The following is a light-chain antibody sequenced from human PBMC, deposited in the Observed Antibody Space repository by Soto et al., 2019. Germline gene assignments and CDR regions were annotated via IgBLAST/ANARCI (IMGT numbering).Light chain of an antibody. J-gene: IGKJ4*01. V-gene: IGKV3-20*01. CDR1: QSISSSF. CDR2: GAS. Sequence: EFVLTQSPGKLSLSPGERATLSCRASQSISSSFLAWYQQKPGQAPRPLIHGASSRGTGIPDRFSGSGSGTDFTLTISRLEPEDFAVYYCQRYSSSPPLTFGGGTKVEIK. CDR3: QRYSSSPPLT.